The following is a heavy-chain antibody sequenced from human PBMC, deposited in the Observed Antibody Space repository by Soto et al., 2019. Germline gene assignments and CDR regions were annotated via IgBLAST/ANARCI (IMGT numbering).Heavy chain of an antibody. Sequence: QVQLVESGGGVVQPGRSLRLSCAASGFTFSSYAMHWVRQAPGKGLEWVAVISYDGSNKYYADSVKGRFTISRDNSKNTLYLQMNSLRAEDTAVYYCARVTLRFLEWCHFDYWGQGNLVTVSS. CDR2: ISYDGSNK. V-gene: IGHV3-30-3*01. CDR1: GFTFSSYA. CDR3: ARVTLRFLEWCHFDY. D-gene: IGHD3-3*01. J-gene: IGHJ4*02.